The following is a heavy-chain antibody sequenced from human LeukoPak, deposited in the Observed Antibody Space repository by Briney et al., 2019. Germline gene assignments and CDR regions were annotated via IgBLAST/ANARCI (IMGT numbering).Heavy chain of an antibody. V-gene: IGHV3-20*04. CDR1: GFSFDDYD. CDR3: ARKGHYGIDF. D-gene: IGHD4-17*01. J-gene: IGHJ4*02. Sequence: GGSLRLSCTASGFSFDDYDMDWVRQAPGQGLEWVSGIKLNGGTTTYADSVKGRFTISRDNARNSLFLQMNGLTAEDTAFYFCARKGHYGIDFWGQGTLVTVSS. CDR2: IKLNGGTT.